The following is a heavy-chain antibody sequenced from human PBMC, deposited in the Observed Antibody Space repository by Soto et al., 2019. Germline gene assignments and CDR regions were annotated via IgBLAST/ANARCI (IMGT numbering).Heavy chain of an antibody. J-gene: IGHJ6*02. CDR1: GGTFSSYA. Sequence: QVQLVQSGAEVKKPGSSVKVSCKASGGTFSSYAISWVRQAPGQGLEWMGGIIPIFGTANYAQKFQGRVTITADESTSTAYRELRRLSSEDTAVYYCASREQLSLGYYYYYGMDVWGQGTTVTVSS. CDR3: ASREQLSLGYYYYYGMDV. D-gene: IGHD6-13*01. V-gene: IGHV1-69*01. CDR2: IIPIFGTA.